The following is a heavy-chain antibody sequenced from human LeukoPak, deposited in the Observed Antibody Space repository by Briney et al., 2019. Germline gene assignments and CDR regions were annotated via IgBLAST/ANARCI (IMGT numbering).Heavy chain of an antibody. CDR3: AKEIVSRGIVATIWDY. Sequence: PGGSLRLSCAASGFTFSSYAMSWVRQAPGKGLEWVSAISGSGGSTYYADSVKGRFTISRDNSKNTLYLQMNSLRAEDTAVYYCAKEIVSRGIVATIWDYWGQGTLVTVSS. D-gene: IGHD5-12*01. CDR2: ISGSGGST. J-gene: IGHJ4*02. V-gene: IGHV3-23*01. CDR1: GFTFSSYA.